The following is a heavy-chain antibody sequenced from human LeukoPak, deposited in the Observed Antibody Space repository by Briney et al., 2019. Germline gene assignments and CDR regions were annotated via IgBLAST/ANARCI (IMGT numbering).Heavy chain of an antibody. J-gene: IGHJ6*03. CDR1: GFTFSSYS. Sequence: GGSLRLSCAASGFTFSSYSMNWVRQAPGKGLEWVSSISSSKSYTYYADSVKGRFTISRDNAKNSVYLQMNRVRAEDTAVYYCAREGRKSRGVDIVRKKETGYYYYMDVWGKGTTVTVSS. CDR2: ISSSKSYT. CDR3: AREGRKSRGVDIVRKKETGYYYYMDV. D-gene: IGHD2-15*01. V-gene: IGHV3-21*01.